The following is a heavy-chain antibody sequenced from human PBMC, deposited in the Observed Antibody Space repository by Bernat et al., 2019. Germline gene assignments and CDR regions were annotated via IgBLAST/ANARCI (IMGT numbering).Heavy chain of an antibody. CDR2: IYYSGST. J-gene: IGHJ3*02. CDR1: GGSISSSSYY. D-gene: IGHD2-2*01. Sequence: QLQLQESGPGLVKPSETLSLTCTVSGGSISSSSYYWCWFRQPPGKGLEWIGSIYYSGSTYYNPSLKSRVTISVDTSKNQFSLELSSVTAADTAVYYCARIEYCSSTSCYAFDIWGQGTMVTVSS. CDR3: ARIEYCSSTSCYAFDI. V-gene: IGHV4-39*01.